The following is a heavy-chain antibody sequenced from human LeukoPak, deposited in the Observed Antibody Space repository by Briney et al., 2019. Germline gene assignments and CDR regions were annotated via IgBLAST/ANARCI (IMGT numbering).Heavy chain of an antibody. CDR3: ARXSXXWY. Sequence: GGSLRLSCAASGFTFSSNWMSWVRQAPGKGLEWVANINKDGSEKYYVDSVKGRFTISRDNAKNSLYLQMNSLRVEDTAVYYCARXSXXWYWGQGTLVTVSS. CDR1: GFTFSSNW. J-gene: IGHJ4*02. D-gene: IGHD3-16*01. CDR2: INKDGSEK. V-gene: IGHV3-7*01.